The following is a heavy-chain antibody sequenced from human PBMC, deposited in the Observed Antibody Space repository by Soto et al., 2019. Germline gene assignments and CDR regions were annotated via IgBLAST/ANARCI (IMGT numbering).Heavy chain of an antibody. CDR3: ARDQGITTFGVYSMYYYGMDV. Sequence: QVQLVQSGAEVKKPGASVKVSCKASGYTFTRSGISWVRQAPGQGLEWLGWINPDNGNTNYAQHLQGRVSLTTDTSKSPAYMDLRSLRSDDTAVYYCARDQGITTFGVYSMYYYGMDVWGQGTTVTVSS. D-gene: IGHD3-3*01. CDR2: INPDNGNT. CDR1: GYTFTRSG. J-gene: IGHJ6*02. V-gene: IGHV1-18*01.